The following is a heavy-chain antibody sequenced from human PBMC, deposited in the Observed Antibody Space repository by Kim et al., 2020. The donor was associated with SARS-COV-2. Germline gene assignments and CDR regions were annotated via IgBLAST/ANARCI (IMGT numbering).Heavy chain of an antibody. CDR3: TRSGYSGSCMDY. V-gene: IGHV3-74*01. D-gene: IGHD6-13*01. Sequence: RYADSLKDRFTITRDNSKSTLYVRANSMRVEDTALYWCTRSGYSGSCMDYWGPGTLVTVSS. J-gene: IGHJ4*02.